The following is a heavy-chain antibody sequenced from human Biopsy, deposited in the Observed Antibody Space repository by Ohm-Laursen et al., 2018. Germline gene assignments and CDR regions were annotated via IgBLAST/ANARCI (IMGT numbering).Heavy chain of an antibody. D-gene: IGHD3-9*01. CDR1: GASVKTSGYF. V-gene: IGHV4-31*03. CDR3: VREPKTGTAEAWYFDL. J-gene: IGHJ2*01. Sequence: SDTLSLTCIISGASVKTSGYFWAWIRQRPGKGLEWIGYISYNERTHYNPSLTSRLAISFDTSNNRISLQLRSVSVADTAVYYCVREPKTGTAEAWYFDLWGRGSPVTV. CDR2: ISYNERT.